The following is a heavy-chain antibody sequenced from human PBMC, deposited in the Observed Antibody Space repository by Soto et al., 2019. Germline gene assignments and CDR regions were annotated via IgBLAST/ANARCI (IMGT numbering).Heavy chain of an antibody. CDR1: GYTLTELS. D-gene: IGHD4-17*01. Sequence: GAPVKVSCKVSGYTLTELSMHWVRQAPGKGLEWMGGFDPEDGETIYAQKFQGRVTMTEDTSTDTAYMELSSLRSEDTAVYYCATLRTTVTTWGIAGYYGMDVWGQGTTVTVSS. J-gene: IGHJ6*02. CDR2: FDPEDGET. V-gene: IGHV1-24*01. CDR3: ATLRTTVTTWGIAGYYGMDV.